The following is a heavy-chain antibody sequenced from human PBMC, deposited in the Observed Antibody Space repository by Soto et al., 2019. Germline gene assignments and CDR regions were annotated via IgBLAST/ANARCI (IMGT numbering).Heavy chain of an antibody. CDR2: IYYSGNTNSGST. D-gene: IGHD2-8*02. CDR3: ARDKITGLFDY. Sequence: SETLSVTCPVSGDSISGHYWSWIRPPPGKGLEWIGFIYYSGNTNSGSTNYNPCLKSRVTISVDTSKNQFSLKLTSVTAADTAVYYCARDKITGLFDYWGQGTLVTVSS. V-gene: IGHV4-59*11. J-gene: IGHJ4*02. CDR1: GDSISGHY.